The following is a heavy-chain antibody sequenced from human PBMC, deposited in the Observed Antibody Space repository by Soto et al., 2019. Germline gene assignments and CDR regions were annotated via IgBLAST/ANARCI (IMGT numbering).Heavy chain of an antibody. CDR3: CRPAGPGYYYYGMDV. D-gene: IGHD2-2*01. J-gene: IGHJ6*01. V-gene: IGHV3-23*01. CDR2: ISGSGGST. CDR1: GFTFSIYA. Sequence: WGSLALSCASSGFTFSIYAMSWVRQAPGKGLEWVSAISGSGGSTYYADSVKGRFTISIDNSKNTLYLQMNSLRAEDTAVYYCCRPAGPGYYYYGMDVWGQGTPVTVSS.